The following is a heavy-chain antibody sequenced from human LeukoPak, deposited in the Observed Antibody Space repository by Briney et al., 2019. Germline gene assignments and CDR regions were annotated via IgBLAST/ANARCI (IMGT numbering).Heavy chain of an antibody. CDR1: GGTFSSYA. D-gene: IGHD1-26*01. CDR3: ARGWELLPAYYYYMDV. Sequence: SVKVSCKASGGTFSSYAISWVRQAPGQGLEWMGGIIPIFGTANYAQKFQGRVTITTDESTSTAYMELSSLRSEDTAVYYCARGWELLPAYYYYMDVWGKGTTVTVSS. CDR2: IIPIFGTA. J-gene: IGHJ6*03. V-gene: IGHV1-69*05.